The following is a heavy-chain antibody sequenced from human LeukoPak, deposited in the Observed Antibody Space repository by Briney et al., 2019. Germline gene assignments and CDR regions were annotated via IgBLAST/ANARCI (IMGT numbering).Heavy chain of an antibody. CDR3: ARILHYYYYYMDV. CDR2: ISTSGDTI. CDR1: GFTFSSSE. J-gene: IGHJ6*03. V-gene: IGHV3-48*03. Sequence: GGSLRLSCAASGFTFSSSEMTWVRQAPGEGLEWLSFISTSGDTIYYADSVKGRFTISRDNAKNSLYLQMNSLRAEDTAVYYCARILHYYYYYMDVWGKGTTVTISS.